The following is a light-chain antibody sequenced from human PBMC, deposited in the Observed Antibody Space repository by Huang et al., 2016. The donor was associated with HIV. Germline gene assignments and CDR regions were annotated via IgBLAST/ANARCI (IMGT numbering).Light chain of an antibody. CDR2: WAS. V-gene: IGKV4-1*01. CDR3: QQYYSTPWT. J-gene: IGKJ1*01. Sequence: DIVMTQSPDSLAVSLGERATINCKSSQSVLYSSNNKHYLAWYQQKPGPPPKLRLYWASTRESGVPDRISGSGSGTDFTLTISSLQAEDVAVYYCQQYYSTPWTFGQGTKVEIK. CDR1: QSVLYSSNNKHY.